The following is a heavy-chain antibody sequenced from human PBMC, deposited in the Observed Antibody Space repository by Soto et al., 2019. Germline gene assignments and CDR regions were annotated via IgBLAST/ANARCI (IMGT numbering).Heavy chain of an antibody. V-gene: IGHV3-23*01. CDR1: GFSFGSYA. CDR3: ARWSYLDY. CDR2: ISGSDGKT. D-gene: IGHD3-3*01. Sequence: GSLRLSCEASGFSFGSYALSWVRQAPGKGLEWVSTISGSDGKTFYADSVKGRFSISRDTSQNTLYLQMNSLRADDTAIYYCARWSYLDYWGQGTRVTVSS. J-gene: IGHJ4*02.